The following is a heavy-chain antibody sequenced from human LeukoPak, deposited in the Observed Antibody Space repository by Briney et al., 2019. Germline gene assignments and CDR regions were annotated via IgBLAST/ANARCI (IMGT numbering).Heavy chain of an antibody. J-gene: IGHJ3*02. CDR2: ISAYNGNT. D-gene: IGHD3-10*01. V-gene: IGHV1-18*01. Sequence: ASVKVSCKASGYTFTSYGISWVRQAPGQGLEWMGWISAYNGNTNYAQKLQGRVTMTTDTSTSTAYMELRSLRSDDTAVYYCARRQGLLWFGELAAFDIWGQGTRVTVSS. CDR1: GYTFTSYG. CDR3: ARRQGLLWFGELAAFDI.